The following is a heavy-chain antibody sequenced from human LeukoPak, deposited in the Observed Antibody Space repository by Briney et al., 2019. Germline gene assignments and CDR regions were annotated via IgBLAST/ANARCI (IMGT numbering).Heavy chain of an antibody. D-gene: IGHD3-10*01. CDR3: AREGSWRGYYYMDV. V-gene: IGHV3-30*04. CDR1: GFTFSAYT. CDR2: ISYDGSNK. Sequence: PGRSLRLSCASSGFTFSAYTMHWVRQAPGKGLEWVAVISYDGSNKLYADSVKGRFTISRDNSKNTLYLQMNSLRAEDTAVYYCAREGSWRGYYYMDVWGKGTTVTVSS. J-gene: IGHJ6*03.